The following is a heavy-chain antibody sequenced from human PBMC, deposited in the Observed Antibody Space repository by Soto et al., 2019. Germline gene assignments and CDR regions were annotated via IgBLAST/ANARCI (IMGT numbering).Heavy chain of an antibody. CDR2: TYHSGGT. D-gene: IGHD3-22*01. CDR3: ARDSLSGYYFDF. V-gene: IGHV4-30-2*06. Sequence: QLQLQESGSGLVKPSQTLSLTCVVSGDSISSGGYSWNWIRQSPGKGLEWVGHTYHSGGTLYNPSLXSXXTISVDKSKNQVSLRLTSVTAADTAVYYCARDSLSGYYFDFWGQGTLVTVSS. CDR1: GDSISSGGYS. J-gene: IGHJ4*02.